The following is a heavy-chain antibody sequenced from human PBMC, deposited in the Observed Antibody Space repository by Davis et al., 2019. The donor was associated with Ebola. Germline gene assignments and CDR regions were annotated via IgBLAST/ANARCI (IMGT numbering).Heavy chain of an antibody. CDR2: ISAYNGNT. CDR3: ARGPALSVTRGKGWFDP. J-gene: IGHJ5*02. V-gene: IGHV1-18*01. D-gene: IGHD3-16*01. Sequence: ASVKVSCKASGYTFTSYGISWVRQAPGQGLEWMGWISAYNGNTNYAQKLQGRVTMTTDTSTSTAYMELRSLRSDDTAVYYCARGPALSVTRGKGWFDPWGQGTLVTVSS. CDR1: GYTFTSYG.